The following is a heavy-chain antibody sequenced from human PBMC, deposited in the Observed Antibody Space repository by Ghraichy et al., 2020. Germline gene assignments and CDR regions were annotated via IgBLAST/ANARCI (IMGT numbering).Heavy chain of an antibody. J-gene: IGHJ6*02. CDR1: GFTVSSYW. Sequence: GGSLRLSCAASGFTVSSYWMHWVRQAPGKGLVWVSRINSDGSSTSYADSVKGRFTIPRDNAKNTLYLQMNSLRAEDTAVYYCASDGYYYYGMDVWGQGTTVTGSS. CDR2: INSDGSST. V-gene: IGHV3-74*01. CDR3: ASDGYYYYGMDV.